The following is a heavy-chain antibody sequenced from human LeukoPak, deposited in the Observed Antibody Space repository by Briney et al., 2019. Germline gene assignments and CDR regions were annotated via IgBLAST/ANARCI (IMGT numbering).Heavy chain of an antibody. Sequence: ESLKISCKGSAYSITSYWIGWERQMPGKGLECMGIIYPGDSDTRYSPSFQGQVTISADKSISTAYLQWSSLKASDTAMYYCARLAAAGPTYDRYWGQGTLVTVSS. CDR2: IYPGDSDT. CDR3: ARLAAAGPTYDRY. J-gene: IGHJ4*02. D-gene: IGHD6-13*01. V-gene: IGHV5-51*01. CDR1: AYSITSYW.